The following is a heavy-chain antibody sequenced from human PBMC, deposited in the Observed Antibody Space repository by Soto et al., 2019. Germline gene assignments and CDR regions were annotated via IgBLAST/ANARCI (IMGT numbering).Heavy chain of an antibody. CDR1: GGTFSSYA. Sequence: SVKVSCKASGGTFSSYAISWVRQAPGQGLEWMGGIIPIFGTANYAQKFQGRVTITADESTSTAYMELSSLRSEDTAVYYCARTPSITMIVFDYWGQGTLVTVSS. CDR2: IIPIFGTA. V-gene: IGHV1-69*13. CDR3: ARTPSITMIVFDY. J-gene: IGHJ4*02. D-gene: IGHD3-22*01.